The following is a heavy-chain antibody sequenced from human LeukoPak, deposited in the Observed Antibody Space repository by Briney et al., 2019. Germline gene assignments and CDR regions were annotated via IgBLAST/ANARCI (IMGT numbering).Heavy chain of an antibody. J-gene: IGHJ4*02. CDR2: IKSDGSST. CDR1: GFTFSSHW. V-gene: IGHV3-74*01. Sequence: GGSLRLSCAASGFTFSSHWMHWVRQAPGKGLVWVSRIKSDGSSTTYADSVKGRLTISRDNAENSLYLQMNSLRAEDTAVYYCARDGWGNYYDSSGYFDYWGQGTLVTVSS. D-gene: IGHD3-22*01. CDR3: ARDGWGNYYDSSGYFDY.